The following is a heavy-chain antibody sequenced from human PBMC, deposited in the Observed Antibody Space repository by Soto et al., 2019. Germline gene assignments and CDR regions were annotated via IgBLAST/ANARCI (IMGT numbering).Heavy chain of an antibody. V-gene: IGHV3-23*01. CDR2: ISGSGGST. J-gene: IGHJ6*02. Sequence: SLRLSCAASGFTFSSYAMSWVRQAPGKGLEWVSAISGSGGSTYYADSVKGRFTISRDNSKNTLYLQMNSLRAEDTAVYYCAKSDVVVPAAFTNYYYYGMDVWGQGTTVTVSS. CDR1: GFTFSSYA. D-gene: IGHD2-2*01. CDR3: AKSDVVVPAAFTNYYYYGMDV.